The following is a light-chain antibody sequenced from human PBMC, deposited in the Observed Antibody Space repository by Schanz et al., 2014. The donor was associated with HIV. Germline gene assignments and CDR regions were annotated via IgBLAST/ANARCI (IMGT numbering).Light chain of an antibody. V-gene: IGKV3-15*01. Sequence: EIVLTQSPGTLSLSPGDRATLSCRASQSVGSNLAWYQQKPGQAPRLLIFGASTRATGIPASFSGSGSGADFTLTISSLQSEDFAVYYCQQYNNWPRTFGQGTKVEIK. J-gene: IGKJ1*01. CDR1: QSVGSN. CDR2: GAS. CDR3: QQYNNWPRT.